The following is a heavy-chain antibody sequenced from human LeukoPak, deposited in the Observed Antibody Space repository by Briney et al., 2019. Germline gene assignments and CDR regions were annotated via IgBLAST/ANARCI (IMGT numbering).Heavy chain of an antibody. J-gene: IGHJ6*02. CDR3: ARDLDSSREDV. D-gene: IGHD3-22*01. Sequence: ASVKVSCKASGYTFTGYYMHWVRQAPGQGLEWMGRINPNSGGTKYSQKFQGRVTITRDTTASTVYMELSSLRSEDTAAYYCARDLDSSREDVWGQGTTVTVSS. CDR2: INPNSGGT. CDR1: GYTFTGYY. V-gene: IGHV1-2*06.